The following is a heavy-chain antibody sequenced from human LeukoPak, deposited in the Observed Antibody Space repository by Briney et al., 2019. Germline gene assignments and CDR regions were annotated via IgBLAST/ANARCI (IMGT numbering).Heavy chain of an antibody. CDR2: ISGSGGST. Sequence: GGSLRLSCAASGFTFSSYAMSWVRQAPGNGLEWVSAISGSGGSTYYADSVRGRFTISRDNSKNTLYLQMNSLRAEDTAVYYCAKGTPPNYYDSSGYYSYWGQGTLVTVSS. D-gene: IGHD3-22*01. CDR1: GFTFSSYA. CDR3: AKGTPPNYYDSSGYYSY. V-gene: IGHV3-23*01. J-gene: IGHJ4*02.